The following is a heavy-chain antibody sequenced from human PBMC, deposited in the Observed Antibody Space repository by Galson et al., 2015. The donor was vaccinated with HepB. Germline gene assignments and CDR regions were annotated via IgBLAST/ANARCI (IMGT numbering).Heavy chain of an antibody. CDR1: GGTFSSYA. CDR2: IIPILGTA. D-gene: IGHD3-22*01. J-gene: IGHJ5*01. CDR3: ARVPYYYNSSGYYNWFDP. Sequence: SVKVSCKASGGTFSSYAISWVRQAPGQGLEWMGGIIPILGTANYAQKFQGRVTITADESTSTAYMELSSLRSEDTAVYYCARVPYYYNSSGYYNWFDPWGQGTMVTVSS. V-gene: IGHV1-69*13.